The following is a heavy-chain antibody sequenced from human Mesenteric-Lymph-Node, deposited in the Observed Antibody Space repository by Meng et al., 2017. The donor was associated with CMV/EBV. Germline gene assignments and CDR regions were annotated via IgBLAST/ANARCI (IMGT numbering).Heavy chain of an antibody. Sequence: SETLSLTCTVSGGSISSYYWSWIRQPPGKGLEWIGYIYYSGSTNYNPSLKSRVTISVDTSKKQFSLKLSSVTAADTAVYYCARDCGGPGRGEYCSDYWGQGTLVTVSS. J-gene: IGHJ4*02. CDR3: ARDCGGPGRGEYCSDY. D-gene: IGHD2/OR15-2a*01. CDR1: GGSISSYY. V-gene: IGHV4-59*01. CDR2: IYYSGST.